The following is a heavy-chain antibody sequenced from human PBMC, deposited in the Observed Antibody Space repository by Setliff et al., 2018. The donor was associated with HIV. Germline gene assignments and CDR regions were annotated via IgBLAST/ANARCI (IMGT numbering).Heavy chain of an antibody. J-gene: IGHJ3*02. Sequence: SVKVSCKTSGGTLSNYAITWVRQAPGQGLEWMGMIIPMYNIPAYAQKFQDRVTFTADESTSTAYMELSSLSSEDTAVYYCARDQTGVAAAAFGGGSAWSDEGFDIWGQGTMVTVS. CDR2: IIPMYNIP. V-gene: IGHV1-69*13. CDR3: ARDQTGVAAAAFGGGSAWSDEGFDI. D-gene: IGHD6-13*01. CDR1: GGTLSNYA.